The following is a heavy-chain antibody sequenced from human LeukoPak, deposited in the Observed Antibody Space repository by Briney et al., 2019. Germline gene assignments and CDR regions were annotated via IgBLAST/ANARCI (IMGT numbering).Heavy chain of an antibody. Sequence: GGSLRLSCAASGFTFSDYYMSWIRQAPGKGLEWVSYISSSGSTIYYADSVKGRFTISRDNAKNSLYLQMNSLRAEDTAVYYCARDGKGIAVAGPYWYFDLWGRGTLVTVSS. CDR3: ARDGKGIAVAGPYWYFDL. J-gene: IGHJ2*01. CDR2: ISSSGSTI. CDR1: GFTFSDYY. V-gene: IGHV3-11*04. D-gene: IGHD6-19*01.